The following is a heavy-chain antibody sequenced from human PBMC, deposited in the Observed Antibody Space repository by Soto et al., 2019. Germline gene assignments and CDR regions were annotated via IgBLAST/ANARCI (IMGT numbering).Heavy chain of an antibody. CDR3: SGSTTVGLDY. Sequence: QVQLQQWGAGLLKPSETLSLTCAVYGGSFSGYYWSWIRQSPGKGLEWIGEINHSGSTNYNPSLKSRVTISVDTSKNQFSLKLSSVTAADTAVYYCSGSTTVGLDYWGQGTLVTASS. J-gene: IGHJ4*02. CDR1: GGSFSGYY. D-gene: IGHD4-4*01. CDR2: INHSGST. V-gene: IGHV4-34*01.